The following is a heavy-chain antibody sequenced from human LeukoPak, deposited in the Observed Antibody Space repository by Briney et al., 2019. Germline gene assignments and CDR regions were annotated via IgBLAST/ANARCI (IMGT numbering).Heavy chain of an antibody. CDR3: AREPRQYYYDSSGLDPGY. Sequence: ASVKVSCKASGYTFTGYYMHWVRQAPGQGLEWMGWINPNSGGTNYAQHFQGRVTITADKSTSTAYMELSNLRFEDTAVYYCAREPRQYYYDSSGLDPGYWGQGTLVTVSS. D-gene: IGHD3-22*01. V-gene: IGHV1-2*02. J-gene: IGHJ4*02. CDR1: GYTFTGYY. CDR2: INPNSGGT.